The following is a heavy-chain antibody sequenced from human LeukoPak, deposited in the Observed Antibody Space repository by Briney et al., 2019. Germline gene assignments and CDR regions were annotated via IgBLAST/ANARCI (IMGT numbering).Heavy chain of an antibody. D-gene: IGHD3-10*01. Sequence: GGSVRLSCAASGFTFSSYAMSWVRQAPGKGLEWVSAISGSGGSTYYADSVKGRFTISRDNSKNTLYLQMNSLRAEDTAVYYCAKGYKWFGELAGDYWGQGTLVTVSS. CDR1: GFTFSSYA. CDR2: ISGSGGST. J-gene: IGHJ4*02. CDR3: AKGYKWFGELAGDY. V-gene: IGHV3-23*01.